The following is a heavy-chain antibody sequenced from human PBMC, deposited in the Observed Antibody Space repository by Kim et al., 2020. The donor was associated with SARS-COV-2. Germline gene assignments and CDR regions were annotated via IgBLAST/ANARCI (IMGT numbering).Heavy chain of an antibody. Sequence: SETLSLTCAVYGGSFSGYYWSWIRQPPGKGLEWIGEINHSGSTNYNPSLKSRVTISVDTSKNQFSLKLSSVTAADTAVYYCASSGIAVTLEYWGQGTLVTVSS. CDR1: GGSFSGYY. CDR2: INHSGST. V-gene: IGHV4-34*01. CDR3: ASSGIAVTLEY. D-gene: IGHD6-19*01. J-gene: IGHJ4*02.